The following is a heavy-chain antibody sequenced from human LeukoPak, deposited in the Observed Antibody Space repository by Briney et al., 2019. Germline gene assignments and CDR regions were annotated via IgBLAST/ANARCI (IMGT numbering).Heavy chain of an antibody. CDR2: ISGSGGNT. D-gene: IGHD6-19*01. Sequence: PGGSLRLSCAASGFTSSTYAMSWVRQAPGKGLEWVSAISGSGGNTYYTDSVKGRFTISRDNSKNTLYLQMNSLRAEDTAVYYCAKDRITVAGTERFEYFDSWGQGTLVTVSS. CDR3: AKDRITVAGTERFEYFDS. V-gene: IGHV3-23*01. CDR1: GFTSSTYA. J-gene: IGHJ4*02.